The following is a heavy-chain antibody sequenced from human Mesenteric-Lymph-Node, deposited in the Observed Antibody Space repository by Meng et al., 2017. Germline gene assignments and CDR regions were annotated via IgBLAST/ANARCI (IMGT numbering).Heavy chain of an antibody. CDR3: ARENLLWFVGSCGMDV. D-gene: IGHD3-10*01. V-gene: IGHV3-48*03. J-gene: IGHJ6*02. Sequence: GESLKISCAASGFTFSSYEMNWVRQAPGKGLEWVSYISSSGSTIYYADSVKGRFTISRDNAKNSLYLQMNSLRAEDTAVYYCARENLLWFVGSCGMDVWAQGTTATFPS. CDR2: ISSSGSTI. CDR1: GFTFSSYE.